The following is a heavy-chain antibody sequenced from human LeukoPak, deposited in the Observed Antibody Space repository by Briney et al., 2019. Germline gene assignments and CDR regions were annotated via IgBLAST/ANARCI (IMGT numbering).Heavy chain of an antibody. CDR1: GFTVSSNY. D-gene: IGHD2-2*02. J-gene: IGHJ5*02. CDR2: IYSGGST. Sequence: GGSLRLSCAASGFTVSSNYMSWVRQAPGKGLEWVSVIYSGGSTYYADSVKGRFTISRHNSKNTLYLQMNSLRAEDTALYYCAKDNEGGCTSASCYKWFDPWGQGALVIVSS. V-gene: IGHV3-53*01. CDR3: AKDNEGGCTSASCYKWFDP.